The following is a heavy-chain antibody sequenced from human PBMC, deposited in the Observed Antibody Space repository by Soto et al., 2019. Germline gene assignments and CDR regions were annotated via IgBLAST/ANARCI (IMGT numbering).Heavy chain of an antibody. CDR1: GFTFSSYA. Sequence: QVQLVESGGGVVQPGRSLRLSCAASGFTFSSYAMHWVRQAPGKGLEWVAVISYDGSNKYYADSVKGRFTISRDNSKNTLYLQMNSLRAEDTAVYYCARDRYYDSSGYSNGMDVWGQGTTVTDSS. CDR2: ISYDGSNK. D-gene: IGHD3-22*01. J-gene: IGHJ6*02. V-gene: IGHV3-30-3*01. CDR3: ARDRYYDSSGYSNGMDV.